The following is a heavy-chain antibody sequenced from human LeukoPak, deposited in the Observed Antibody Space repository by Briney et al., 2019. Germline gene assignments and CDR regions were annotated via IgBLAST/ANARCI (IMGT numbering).Heavy chain of an antibody. J-gene: IGHJ4*02. D-gene: IGHD2-2*01. CDR3: ARQVSCDTTTCYAGMPPDY. V-gene: IGHV3-23*01. CDR2: ISGSDGST. CDR1: GFTFSRYA. Sequence: PGGSLRLPCAASGFTFSRYAMSWFRQTPEKGLEWVSVISGSDGSTYYADSMRGRFTISRDDSGNTLFLQMNSLRAEDTAVYYCARQVSCDTTTCYAGMPPDYWGQGTLVTVSS.